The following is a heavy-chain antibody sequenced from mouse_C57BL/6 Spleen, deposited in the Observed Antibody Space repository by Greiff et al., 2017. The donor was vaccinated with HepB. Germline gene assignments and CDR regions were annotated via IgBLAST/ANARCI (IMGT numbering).Heavy chain of an antibody. J-gene: IGHJ4*01. Sequence: EVQLVESGGGLVKPGGSLKLSCAASGFTFSDYGMHWVRQAPEKGLEWVAYISSGSSTIYYADTVKGRFTISRDNAKNTLFLQMTSLRSEDTAMYYCARGCYYHYYAMDYWGQGTSVTVSS. V-gene: IGHV5-17*01. CDR1: GFTFSDYG. CDR2: ISSGSSTI. CDR3: ARGCYYHYYAMDY. D-gene: IGHD2-3*01.